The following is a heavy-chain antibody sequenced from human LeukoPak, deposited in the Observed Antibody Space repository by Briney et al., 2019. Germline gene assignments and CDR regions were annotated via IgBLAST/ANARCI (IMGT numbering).Heavy chain of an antibody. D-gene: IGHD3-9*01. V-gene: IGHV4-61*05. Sequence: SETLSLTCAVSGGSISSSSYYWGWIRQPPGKGLEWIGYIYYSGSTNYNPSLKSRVTISVDTSKNQFSLKLSSVTAADTAVYYRARMGNSVRYFDWLLVDYWGQGTLVTVSS. CDR3: ARMGNSVRYFDWLLVDY. CDR1: GGSISSSSYY. CDR2: IYYSGST. J-gene: IGHJ4*02.